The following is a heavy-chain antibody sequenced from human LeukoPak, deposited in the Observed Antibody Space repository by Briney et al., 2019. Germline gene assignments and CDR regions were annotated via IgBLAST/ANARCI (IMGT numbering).Heavy chain of an antibody. CDR3: ARDRPAEKMSVWFGGPPAGLDPFDI. V-gene: IGHV4-59*01. CDR2: IYNSGGM. Sequence: SETLSLTCAVSGASIRSYDWSWIRQPPGKGLEWMGGIYNSGGMNDNPSLKSRVSISLDTSKNQFSLTLTSVTAADTAVYFCARDRPAEKMSVWFGGPPAGLDPFDIWDQGKMVIVSS. D-gene: IGHD3-10*01. J-gene: IGHJ3*02. CDR1: GASIRSYD.